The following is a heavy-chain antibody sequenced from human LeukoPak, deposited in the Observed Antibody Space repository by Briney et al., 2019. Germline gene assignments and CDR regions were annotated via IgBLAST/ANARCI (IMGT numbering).Heavy chain of an antibody. Sequence: ASVKVSFEASGYTFTDYYINWVRQAPGQGLEWIGWINPNSGDTNYAQKFQDRVTMTRDTSISTAYIELNFLRSDDTAVFYCARGDYYGSPKVVAAWGQGTLVTVSS. D-gene: IGHD3-10*01. CDR3: ARGDYYGSPKVVAA. CDR2: INPNSGDT. CDR1: GYTFTDYY. V-gene: IGHV1-2*02. J-gene: IGHJ5*02.